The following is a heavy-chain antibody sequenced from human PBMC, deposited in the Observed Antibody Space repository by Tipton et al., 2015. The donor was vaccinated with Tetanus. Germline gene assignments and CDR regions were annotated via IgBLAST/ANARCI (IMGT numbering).Heavy chain of an antibody. Sequence: SLRLSCAASGFTFRNYCMTWVRQAPGKGLEWVANVKQDGSALYYVDSVKGRFNFSRDNAENSLYLQVNSLRVEDTAVYYCARAISSRWGKHDAFDIWGQGTTVAVSS. CDR3: ARAISSRWGKHDAFDI. J-gene: IGHJ3*02. CDR2: VKQDGSAL. V-gene: IGHV3-7*01. D-gene: IGHD3-16*01. CDR1: GFTFRNYC.